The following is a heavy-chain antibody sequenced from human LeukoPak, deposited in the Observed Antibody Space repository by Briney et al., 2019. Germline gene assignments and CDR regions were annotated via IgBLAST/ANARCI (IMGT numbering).Heavy chain of an antibody. J-gene: IGHJ4*02. CDR3: AKARSSDWWTFDY. V-gene: IGHV3-23*01. CDR1: GFTFSSYA. Sequence: GGSLRLSCAASGFTFSSYALSWVRQAPGKGLEWVSGISGAGGRTYYADSVKGRFTISRDNSKNTLYLQMNSLRAEDTAVYYCAKARSSDWWTFDYWGQGTLVTVSS. D-gene: IGHD6-19*01. CDR2: ISGAGGRT.